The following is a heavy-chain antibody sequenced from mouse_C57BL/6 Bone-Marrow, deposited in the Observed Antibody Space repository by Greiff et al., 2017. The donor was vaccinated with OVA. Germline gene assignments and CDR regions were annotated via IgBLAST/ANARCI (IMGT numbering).Heavy chain of an antibody. D-gene: IGHD1-1*01. CDR3: ARSGSSFLYYYAMDY. Sequence: VQLQQSGPELVKPGASVKISCKASGYTFTDYYMNWVKQSHGKSLEWIGDINPNNGGTSYNQKFKGKATLTVDKSSSTAYMELRSLTSEDSAVYYCARSGSSFLYYYAMDYWGQGTSVTVSS. CDR2: INPNNGGT. J-gene: IGHJ4*01. CDR1: GYTFTDYY. V-gene: IGHV1-26*01.